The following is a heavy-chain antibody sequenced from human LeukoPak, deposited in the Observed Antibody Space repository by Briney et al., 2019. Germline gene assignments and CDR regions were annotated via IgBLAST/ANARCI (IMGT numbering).Heavy chain of an antibody. CDR2: IYPGDSDT. D-gene: IGHD3-10*01. V-gene: IGHV5-51*01. CDR3: AKITMVRGVIIWFDP. J-gene: IGHJ5*02. CDR1: GYGFTSYW. Sequence: GESLKISCKGSGYGFTSYWIGWVRQMPGKGLEWMGIIYPGDSDTRYSPSFQGQVTISADKSISTAYLQWSSLKASDTAMYYCAKITMVRGVIIWFDPWGQGTLVTVSS.